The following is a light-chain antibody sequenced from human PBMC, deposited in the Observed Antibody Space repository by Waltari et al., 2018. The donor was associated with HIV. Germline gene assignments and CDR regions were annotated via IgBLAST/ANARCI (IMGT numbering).Light chain of an antibody. V-gene: IGKV3-11*01. CDR2: DAS. J-gene: IGKJ2*01. CDR1: QSVSID. CDR3: QHRSRWPPAYT. Sequence: EIVLTQSPATLSLSPGERATLSCRASQSVSIDLAWYQQKPGQPPRLLIYDASNRATASPSRFSVSGSGTDFTLTVSSLEPEDFAVYYCQHRSRWPPAYTFGQGTKLEIK.